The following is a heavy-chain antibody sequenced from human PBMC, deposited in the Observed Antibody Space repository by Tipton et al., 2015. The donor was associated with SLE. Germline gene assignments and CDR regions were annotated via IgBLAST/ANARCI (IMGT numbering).Heavy chain of an antibody. Sequence: RSLRLSCAASGFTFSSYAMHWVRQAPGKGLEWVALTWYDGTNEKYVDSVRGRFTISRDNSKNTLFLQMNSLRAEDTAVYYCAKGRYSVGAGIYYLFDHWGQGTLVTVAS. CDR2: TWYDGTNE. CDR3: AKGRYSVGAGIYYLFDH. V-gene: IGHV3-30*18. J-gene: IGHJ4*02. CDR1: GFTFSSYA. D-gene: IGHD3-10*01.